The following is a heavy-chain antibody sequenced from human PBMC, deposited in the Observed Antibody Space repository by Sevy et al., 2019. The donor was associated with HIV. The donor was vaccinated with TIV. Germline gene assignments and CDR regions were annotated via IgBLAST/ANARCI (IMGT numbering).Heavy chain of an antibody. CDR2: VSGSSNYI. CDR1: GFTFITYN. Sequence: GRSLRLSCAAPGFTFITYNMNWVRQAPGKGLEWVSSVSGSSNYIYYAESLKGRFIISRDNAKNTLYLQINSLRADDTAVYYCARGPPDGSYDYFDYWGQGTLVTVSS. J-gene: IGHJ4*02. V-gene: IGHV3-21*06. D-gene: IGHD1-26*01. CDR3: ARGPPDGSYDYFDY.